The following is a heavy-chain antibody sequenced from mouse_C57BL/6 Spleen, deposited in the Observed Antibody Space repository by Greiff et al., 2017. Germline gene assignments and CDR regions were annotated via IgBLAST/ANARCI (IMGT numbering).Heavy chain of an antibody. V-gene: IGHV1-64*01. CDR3: GRRPWEGYAMDY. Sequence: QVQLQQPGAELVKPGASVKLSCKASGYTFTSYWMHWVKQRPGQGLEWIGMIHPNSGSTNYNEKFKSKATLTVDKSSSTAYMQLSSLTSEDSAVYYCGRRPWEGYAMDYWGQGTSVTVSS. CDR2: IHPNSGST. D-gene: IGHD4-1*01. J-gene: IGHJ4*01. CDR1: GYTFTSYW.